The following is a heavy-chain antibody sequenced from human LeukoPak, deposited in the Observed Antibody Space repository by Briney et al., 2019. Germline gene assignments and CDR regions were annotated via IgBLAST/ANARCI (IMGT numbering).Heavy chain of an antibody. Sequence: GGSLRLSCAASGFTFSNNWMTWVRQAPGKGLEWVASVKKDASEKYYVDSVKGRFTISRDNAKNSLYLQMSSLRVEDTAVYYCARGPPYSSRSDYFDYWGQGTLVTVSA. CDR1: GFTFSNNW. CDR2: VKKDASEK. V-gene: IGHV3-7*01. J-gene: IGHJ4*02. CDR3: ARGPPYSSRSDYFDY. D-gene: IGHD3-10*01.